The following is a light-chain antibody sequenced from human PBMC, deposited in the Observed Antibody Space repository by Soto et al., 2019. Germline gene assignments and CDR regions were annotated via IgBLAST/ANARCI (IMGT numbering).Light chain of an antibody. CDR2: DAS. V-gene: IGKV3-11*01. CDR1: QSVSSY. CDR3: QQRSNWPPLT. Sequence: EIVLTQSPATLSLSPGERATLSCRASQSVSSYLAWYQQKPGQAPRLLIYDASNRATGIPARFSGSGSGTDCPLTISSLEPEDFAVYYCQQRSNWPPLTFGGGTQVEIK. J-gene: IGKJ4*01.